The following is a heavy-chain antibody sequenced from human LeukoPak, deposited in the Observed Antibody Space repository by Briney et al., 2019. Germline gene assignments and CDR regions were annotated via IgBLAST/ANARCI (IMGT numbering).Heavy chain of an antibody. Sequence: GGSLRLSCAASGFTFSSYWMSWVRQAPGKGLERVANIKQDGSEKYYVDSVKGRFTISRDNAKNSLYLQMNSLRAEDTAVYYCARGEVTTVYYYYYYGMDVWGQGTTVTVSS. J-gene: IGHJ6*02. CDR3: ARGEVTTVYYYYYYGMDV. V-gene: IGHV3-7*01. CDR1: GFTFSSYW. D-gene: IGHD4-11*01. CDR2: IKQDGSEK.